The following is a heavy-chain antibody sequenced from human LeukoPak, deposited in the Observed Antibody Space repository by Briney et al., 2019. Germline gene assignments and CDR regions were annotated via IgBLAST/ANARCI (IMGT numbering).Heavy chain of an antibody. V-gene: IGHV1-18*01. J-gene: IGHJ4*02. CDR2: ISAYNGKA. CDR3: ARDGKQQLGFDY. Sequence: ASVKVSCKASGYTFTSYGISWVRQAPGQGLEWMGWISAYNGKANHAQNFQGRVTMTTGTSTSTAYMELRSLRSDDTAVYYCARDGKQQLGFDYWGQGTLVTVSS. D-gene: IGHD6-13*01. CDR1: GYTFTSYG.